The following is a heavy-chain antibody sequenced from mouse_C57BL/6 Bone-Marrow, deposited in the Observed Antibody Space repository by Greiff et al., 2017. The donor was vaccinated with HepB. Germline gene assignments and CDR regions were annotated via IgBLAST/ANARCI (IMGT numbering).Heavy chain of an antibody. CDR2: IWTGGGT. D-gene: IGHD1-1*01. CDR3: ARIFPYYYGSSYWYFDV. V-gene: IGHV2-9-1*01. Sequence: VMLVESGPGLVAPSQSLSITCTVSGFSLTSYAISWVRQPPGKGLEWLGVIWTGGGTNYNSALKSRLCISKDNSKSQVFLKMNSLQTDDTARYYCARIFPYYYGSSYWYFDVWGTGTTVTVSS. CDR1: GFSLTSYA. J-gene: IGHJ1*03.